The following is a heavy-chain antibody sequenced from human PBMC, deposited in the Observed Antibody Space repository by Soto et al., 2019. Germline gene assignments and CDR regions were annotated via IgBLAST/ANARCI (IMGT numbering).Heavy chain of an antibody. Sequence: PSETLSLTCTVSGGSISSGGYYWSWIRQHPGKGLEWIGYIYYSGSTYYNPSLKSRVTISVDTSKNQFSLKLSSVTAADTAVYYCARANFPRDYDILTGYLPLNAFDIWGQGTMVTVSS. J-gene: IGHJ3*02. V-gene: IGHV4-31*03. CDR1: GGSISSGGYY. CDR2: IYYSGST. CDR3: ARANFPRDYDILTGYLPLNAFDI. D-gene: IGHD3-9*01.